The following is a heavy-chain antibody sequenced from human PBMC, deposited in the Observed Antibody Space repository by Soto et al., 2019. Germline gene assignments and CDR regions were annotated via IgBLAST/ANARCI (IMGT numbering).Heavy chain of an antibody. D-gene: IGHD6-13*01. Sequence: PGGSLRLACAASGFTFSDYHMNWVRQAPGKGLEWVSYISSSSFSIYYADSAKGRFTISRDNAKNSLSLQMNSLRAEDTVVYYCARDVGGGSWDYWGQGTRVTVSS. CDR1: GFTFSDYH. CDR2: ISSSSFSI. V-gene: IGHV3-48*01. CDR3: ARDVGGGSWDY. J-gene: IGHJ4*02.